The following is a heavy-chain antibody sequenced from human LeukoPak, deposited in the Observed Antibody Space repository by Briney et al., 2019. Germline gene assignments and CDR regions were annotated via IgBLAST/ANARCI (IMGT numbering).Heavy chain of an antibody. CDR2: IYYSGST. V-gene: IGHV4-59*01. CDR1: GGSISSYY. Sequence: PSETLSLTCTVSGGSISSYYWSWIRQPPGKGLEWIGYIYYSGSTNYNPSLKSRVTISVDTSKNQFSLKLSSVTAADTAVYYCARVSGFGELFDYWGQGTLVTVSS. J-gene: IGHJ4*02. D-gene: IGHD3-10*01. CDR3: ARVSGFGELFDY.